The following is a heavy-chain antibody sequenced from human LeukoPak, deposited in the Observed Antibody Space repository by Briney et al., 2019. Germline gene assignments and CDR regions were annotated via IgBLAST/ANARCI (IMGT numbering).Heavy chain of an antibody. Sequence: QPGGSLRLSCVASGFAFSSYGMSWVRQAPGKGLEWVSAISGGGGSTYYADSVKGRFTISRDNSKNTLYLQMNSLRADDTAVYFCARYGSGLYWGQGTLVTVSS. CDR2: ISGGGGST. D-gene: IGHD3-10*01. CDR1: GFAFSSYG. J-gene: IGHJ4*02. V-gene: IGHV3-23*01. CDR3: ARYGSGLY.